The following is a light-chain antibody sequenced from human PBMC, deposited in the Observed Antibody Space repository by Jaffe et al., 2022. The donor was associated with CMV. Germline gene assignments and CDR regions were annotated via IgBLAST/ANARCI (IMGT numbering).Light chain of an antibody. J-gene: IGKJ4*01. V-gene: IGKV3-15*01. CDR2: GAS. CDR1: QSVSSN. CDR3: QQYSNWPALT. Sequence: EIVMTQSPATLSVSPGESATLSCRASQSVSSNLAWYQQKPGQAPSLLILGASIRATGIPARFSGSGSGTEFTLTISSLQFEDFAVYYCQQYSNWPALTFGGGTKVEIK.